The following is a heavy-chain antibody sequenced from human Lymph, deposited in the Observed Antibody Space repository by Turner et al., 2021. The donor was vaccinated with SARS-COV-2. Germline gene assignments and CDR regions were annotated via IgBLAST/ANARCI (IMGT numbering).Heavy chain of an antibody. CDR1: GFTFSSYA. J-gene: IGHJ4*02. D-gene: IGHD3-22*01. CDR3: AKNEMAMIVVVITLFDY. V-gene: IGHV3-23*01. Sequence: EVQLLESGGGLVQPGGSLRLSCAASGFTFSSYAMSWVRQAPGKGLEWFSTIIGSGGSTYYADSVKGRFTISRDNSKNTLYLQMNSLRAEDTAVYYCAKNEMAMIVVVITLFDYWGQGTLVTVSS. CDR2: IIGSGGST.